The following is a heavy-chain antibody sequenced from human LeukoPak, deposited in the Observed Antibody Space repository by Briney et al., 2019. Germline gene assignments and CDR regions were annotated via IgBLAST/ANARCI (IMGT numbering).Heavy chain of an antibody. CDR1: GGSISSYY. CDR2: IYTSGST. Sequence: SETLSLTCTVSGGSISSYYWSWIRQPAGKGLEWIGRIYTSGSTNYNPSLKSRVTMLVDTSKNQFSLKLSSVTAADTAVYYCARGSSSSSEFDYWGQGTLVTVSS. D-gene: IGHD6-13*01. V-gene: IGHV4-4*07. J-gene: IGHJ4*02. CDR3: ARGSSSSSEFDY.